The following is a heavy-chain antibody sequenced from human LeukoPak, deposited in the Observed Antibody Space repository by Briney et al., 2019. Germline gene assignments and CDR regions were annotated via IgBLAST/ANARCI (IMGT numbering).Heavy chain of an antibody. D-gene: IGHD1-7*01. CDR2: ISGSGGST. V-gene: IGHV3-23*01. Sequence: PGGSLRLSCAASGFTFSSYGMSWVRQAPGKGLEWGSAISGSGGSTYYADSVKGRFTISRDNSKYTLYLQMNSLRAEDTAVYYCAKEGKTRNWNYYQAKPVYWGQGTLVTVSS. CDR1: GFTFSSYG. J-gene: IGHJ4*02. CDR3: AKEGKTRNWNYYQAKPVY.